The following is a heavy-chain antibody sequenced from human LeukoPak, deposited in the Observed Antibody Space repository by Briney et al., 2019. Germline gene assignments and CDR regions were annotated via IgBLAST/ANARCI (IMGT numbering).Heavy chain of an antibody. Sequence: ASVKVSCKASGYTFTGYYMHWVRQAPGQGLEWMGWINPNSGDTKYSQKFQGRVTMTRDTSISTAYMELSRLRSDDTAVYYCATQRGSYLWGTDFDYWGQGTLVTVST. D-gene: IGHD3-16*01. J-gene: IGHJ4*02. CDR2: INPNSGDT. V-gene: IGHV1-2*02. CDR3: ATQRGSYLWGTDFDY. CDR1: GYTFTGYY.